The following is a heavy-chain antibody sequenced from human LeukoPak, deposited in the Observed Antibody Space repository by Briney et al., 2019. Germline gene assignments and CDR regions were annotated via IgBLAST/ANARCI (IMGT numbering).Heavy chain of an antibody. CDR2: ISWNSGSI. J-gene: IGHJ6*02. Sequence: PGGSLRLSCAASGFTFDDYAMHWVRQAPGKGLEWVSGISWNSGSIGYADSVKGRFTISRDNAKNSLFLQMNSLRAEDTAFYYCTKDRKYATYYYYGLDVWGQGTTVTVSS. V-gene: IGHV3-9*01. CDR1: GFTFDDYA. CDR3: TKDRKYATYYYYGLDV. D-gene: IGHD2-8*01.